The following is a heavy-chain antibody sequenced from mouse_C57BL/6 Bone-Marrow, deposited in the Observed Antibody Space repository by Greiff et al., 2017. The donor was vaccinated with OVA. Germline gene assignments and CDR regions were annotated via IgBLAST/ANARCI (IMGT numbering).Heavy chain of an antibody. Sequence: QVHVKQSGPGLVQPSQSLSITCTVSGFSLTSYGVHWVRQPPGKGLEWLGVIWSGGSTDYNAAFISRLSISKDNSKSQVFFKMNSLQADDTAIYYCAKITTVVAPYAMDYWGQGTSVTVSS. J-gene: IGHJ4*01. CDR2: IWSGGST. CDR1: GFSLTSYG. V-gene: IGHV2-4*01. D-gene: IGHD1-1*01. CDR3: AKITTVVAPYAMDY.